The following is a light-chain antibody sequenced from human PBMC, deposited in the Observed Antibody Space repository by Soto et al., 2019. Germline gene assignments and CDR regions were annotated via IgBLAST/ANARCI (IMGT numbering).Light chain of an antibody. J-gene: IGKJ5*01. CDR2: AAS. V-gene: IGKV1-9*01. CDR1: QDINSY. Sequence: DIQLTQSPSFLSASVGDRVTITCRASQDINSYLAWYQQKPGKAPKLLIYAASTLQSGVPSRFSGSGSGTEFTLTISSLQPEDFATYYCQQLNSYPQITFGQGTRLEIK. CDR3: QQLNSYPQIT.